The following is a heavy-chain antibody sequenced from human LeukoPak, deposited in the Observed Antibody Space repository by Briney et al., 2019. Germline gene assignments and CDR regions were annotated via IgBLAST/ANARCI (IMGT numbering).Heavy chain of an antibody. V-gene: IGHV4-39*02. CDR1: GGSISSPTYY. CDR2: IYYSGKT. CDR3: ARNQLGSGWHSSAY. J-gene: IGHJ4*02. D-gene: IGHD6-19*01. Sequence: SGTLSLTCSVSGGSISSPTYYWGWLRQSPGKGLEWIGSIYYSGKTYYNPPLQTRVTISVDTSNNHFSLNLDSVTAADTAVYYCARNQLGSGWHSSAYWGQGTRVTVSS.